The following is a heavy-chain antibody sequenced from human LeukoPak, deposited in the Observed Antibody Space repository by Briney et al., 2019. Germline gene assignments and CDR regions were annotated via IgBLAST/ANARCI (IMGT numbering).Heavy chain of an antibody. Sequence: GGSLRLSCAASGFTFSSYSMKWVRQAPGKGLEWVSYISSSSSTIYYADSVKGRFTISRDNAKNSLYLQMNSLRAEDTAVYYCASMTTYCGGDCYFFDYWGQGTLVTVSS. CDR2: ISSSSSTI. D-gene: IGHD2-21*02. V-gene: IGHV3-48*04. J-gene: IGHJ4*02. CDR3: ASMTTYCGGDCYFFDY. CDR1: GFTFSSYS.